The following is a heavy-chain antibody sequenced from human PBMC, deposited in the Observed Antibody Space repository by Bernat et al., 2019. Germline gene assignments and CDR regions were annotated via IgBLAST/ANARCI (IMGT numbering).Heavy chain of an antibody. J-gene: IGHJ4*01. Sequence: EVQLLESGGDVVQPGGSLRLSCVASGFTFSSEAMSWVRQAPGKGLEWVSAISDSGNDKYYSDSVRGRFTISRDKSTSTLHLQLNSLRADDTAVYYCAKAFCGGSSCHGGNFDYWGRGTLVTVSS. D-gene: IGHD2-15*01. CDR1: GFTFSSEA. CDR2: ISDSGNDK. V-gene: IGHV3-23*01. CDR3: AKAFCGGSSCHGGNFDY.